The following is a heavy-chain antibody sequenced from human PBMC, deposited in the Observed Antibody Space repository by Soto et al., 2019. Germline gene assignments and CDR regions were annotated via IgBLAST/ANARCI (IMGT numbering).Heavy chain of an antibody. J-gene: IGHJ4*02. D-gene: IGHD6-13*01. V-gene: IGHV3-30-3*01. CDR3: ARVLGIAAAGDFDY. Sequence: LRLSCAASGFTFSSYAMHWVRQAPGKGLEWVAVISYDGSNKYYADSVKGRFTISRDNSKNTLYLQMNSLRAEGTAVYYCARVLGIAAAGDFDYWGQGTLVTVSS. CDR2: ISYDGSNK. CDR1: GFTFSSYA.